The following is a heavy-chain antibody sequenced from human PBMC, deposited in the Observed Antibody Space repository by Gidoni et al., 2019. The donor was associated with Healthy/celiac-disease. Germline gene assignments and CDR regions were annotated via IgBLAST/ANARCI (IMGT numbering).Heavy chain of an antibody. CDR1: GFTFSSYA. V-gene: IGHV3-23*01. CDR2: ISGSGGST. J-gene: IGHJ3*02. Sequence: EVQLLESGGGLVQPGGSLRLSCAASGFTFSSYAMSWVRQAPGKGREWVSAISGSGGSTYYADSVKGRFTISRDNSKNTLYLQMNSLRAEDTAVYYCAKEGEGSTVTTWLGAFDIWGQGTMVTVSS. CDR3: AKEGEGSTVTTWLGAFDI. D-gene: IGHD4-17*01.